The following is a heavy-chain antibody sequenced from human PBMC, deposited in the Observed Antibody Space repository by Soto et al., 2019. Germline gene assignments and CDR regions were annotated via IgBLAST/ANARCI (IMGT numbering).Heavy chain of an antibody. CDR3: ARDEIQLWFEGPPFDI. CDR1: GYIFSGYY. V-gene: IGHV1-2*02. Sequence: ASVKVSCKASGYIFSGYYIHWLRQAPGQGLEWMGWINPKTGGTKYTQKFQGRVTMTRDTSSSTAYMELSSLTSDDTAVYYCARDEIQLWFEGPPFDIWGQGAMVTVSS. J-gene: IGHJ3*02. CDR2: INPKTGGT. D-gene: IGHD5-18*01.